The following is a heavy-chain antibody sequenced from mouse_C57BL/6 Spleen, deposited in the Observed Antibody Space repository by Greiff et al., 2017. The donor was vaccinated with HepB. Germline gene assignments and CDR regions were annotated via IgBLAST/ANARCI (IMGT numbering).Heavy chain of an antibody. CDR1: GFTFSDYG. Sequence: DVMLVESGGGLVKPGGSLKLSCAASGFTFSDYGMHWVRQAPEKGLEWVAYISSGSSTIYYADTVKGRFTISRDNAKNTLFLQMTSLRSEDTAMYYCARRTMEAMDYWGQGTSVTVSS. CDR3: ARRTMEAMDY. J-gene: IGHJ4*01. CDR2: ISSGSSTI. D-gene: IGHD1-1*02. V-gene: IGHV5-17*01.